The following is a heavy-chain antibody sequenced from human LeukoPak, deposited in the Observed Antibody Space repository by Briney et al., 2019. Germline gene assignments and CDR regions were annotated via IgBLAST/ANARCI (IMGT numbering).Heavy chain of an antibody. D-gene: IGHD3-22*01. CDR3: AREDYYDSSGYYEYRAFDI. Sequence: GGSLRLSCAASGFTFSSYGMHWVRQAPGKGLEWVAVIWYDGSNKYYADSVKGRFTISRDNSKNTLYLQMNSLRAEDTAVYYCAREDYYDSSGYYEYRAFDIWGQGTMVTVSS. V-gene: IGHV3-33*01. CDR2: IWYDGSNK. J-gene: IGHJ3*02. CDR1: GFTFSSYG.